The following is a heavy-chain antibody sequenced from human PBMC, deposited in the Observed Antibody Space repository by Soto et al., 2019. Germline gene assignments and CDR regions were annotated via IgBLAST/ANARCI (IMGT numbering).Heavy chain of an antibody. CDR3: ARLDGAGKASYYFDY. D-gene: IGHD3-10*01. CDR1: GYTFTSYG. V-gene: IGHV1-18*01. CDR2: ISAYNGNT. J-gene: IGHJ4*02. Sequence: QVQLVQSGAEVKKPGASVKVSCKASGYTFTSYGISAVRQAPGPGLVWMGWISAYNGNTHYAQKLQGRVTMTTDPSTSTAYRELRSLRSNDTSVYYCARLDGAGKASYYFDYWGQGTLVTVAS.